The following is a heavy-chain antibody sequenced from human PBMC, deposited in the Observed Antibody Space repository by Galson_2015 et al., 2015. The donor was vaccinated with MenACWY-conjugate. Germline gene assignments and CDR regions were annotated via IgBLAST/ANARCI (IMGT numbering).Heavy chain of an antibody. J-gene: IGHJ6*02. CDR2: IWYDGSNK. D-gene: IGHD6-13*01. CDR1: GFTFSSYG. V-gene: IGHV3-33*01. CDR3: ARGDSSPVGAYYYYYYGMDV. Sequence: SLRLSCAASGFTFSSYGMHWVRQAPGKGLEWVAVIWYDGSNKYYADSVKGRFTISRDNSKNTLYLQMNSLRAEDTAVYYCARGDSSPVGAYYYYYYGMDVWGQGTTVTVSS.